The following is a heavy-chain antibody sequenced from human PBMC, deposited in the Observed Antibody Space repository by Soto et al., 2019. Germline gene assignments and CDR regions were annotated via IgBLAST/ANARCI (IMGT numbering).Heavy chain of an antibody. J-gene: IGHJ4*02. CDR3: KSREIYSSGWYDFDY. CDR2: IKSKTDGGTT. D-gene: IGHD6-19*01. V-gene: IGHV3-15*01. CDR1: GFTFSNAW. Sequence: LRLSCAASGFTFSNAWMSWVRQAPGKGLEWVGRIKSKTDGGTTDYAAPVKGRFTISRDDSKNTLYLQMNSLKTEDTAVYYCKSREIYSSGWYDFDYWGQGTLVTVSS.